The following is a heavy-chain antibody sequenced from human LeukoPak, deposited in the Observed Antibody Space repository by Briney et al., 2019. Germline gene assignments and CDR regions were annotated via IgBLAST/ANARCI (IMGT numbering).Heavy chain of an antibody. CDR2: INPSGGST. Sequence: ASVKVSCKASGYTFTSYYMHWVRQAPGQGLEWMGIINPSGGSTSYAQKFQGRVTMTRDTSTSTVYMELSSLRSEDTAVYYCARGLTVGATTREFGYWGQGTLVTVSS. CDR3: ARGLTVGATTREFGY. D-gene: IGHD1-26*01. CDR1: GYTFTSYY. J-gene: IGHJ4*02. V-gene: IGHV1-46*01.